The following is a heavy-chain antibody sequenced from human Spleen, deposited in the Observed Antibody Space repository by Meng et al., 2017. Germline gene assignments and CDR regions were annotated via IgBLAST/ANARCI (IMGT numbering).Heavy chain of an antibody. CDR2: ISSSGSTI. D-gene: IGHD1-26*01. Sequence: GESLKISCAASGFSFSSYEMNWVRQAPGKGLEWVSYISSSGSTIYYADSVKGRFTISRDNAKNSLYLQTNSLRAEDTAVYYCARVPYTGSHHFDRWGQGTLVTVSS. V-gene: IGHV3-48*03. CDR3: ARVPYTGSHHFDR. J-gene: IGHJ4*02. CDR1: GFSFSSYE.